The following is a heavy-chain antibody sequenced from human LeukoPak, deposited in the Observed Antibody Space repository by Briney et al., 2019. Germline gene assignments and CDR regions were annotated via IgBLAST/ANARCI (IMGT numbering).Heavy chain of an antibody. D-gene: IGHD2-15*01. J-gene: IGHJ6*03. CDR2: IKDDGGEK. Sequence: PGGSLRLSCAASRFTFSSNWMSWVRQAPGKGLEWVSNIKDDGGEKNYVDSVKGRFIISRDNVKNSLYLQMNSLRDEDTAVYYCARDFGYCRGGSCYTRMDVWGKGTTVTVSS. CDR3: ARDFGYCRGGSCYTRMDV. CDR1: RFTFSSNW. V-gene: IGHV3-7*01.